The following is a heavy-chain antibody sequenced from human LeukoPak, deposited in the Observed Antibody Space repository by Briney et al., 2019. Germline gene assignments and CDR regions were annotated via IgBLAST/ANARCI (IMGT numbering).Heavy chain of an antibody. Sequence: GGSLRLSCAASGFTLSNYTMRCGCHAPRGGLWCGSSIDASGGATYSADSVKGRYTISRDNSKNTFYLQMHSLRAEDTAVYSCAKGSGSGWYGWFAPWGQGTLVTVSS. CDR3: AKGSGSGWYGWFAP. J-gene: IGHJ5*02. CDR1: GFTLSNYT. V-gene: IGHV3-23*01. D-gene: IGHD6-19*01. CDR2: IDASGGAT.